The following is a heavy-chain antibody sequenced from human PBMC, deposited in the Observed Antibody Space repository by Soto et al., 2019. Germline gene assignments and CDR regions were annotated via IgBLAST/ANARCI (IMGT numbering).Heavy chain of an antibody. Sequence: EVQLLESGGDLVQPGGSLRLSCAASGFTFSNFAMRWVRQAPGRGLEWVSGISASGRDIHYADSVKDRFTVARDNSKNTLYQQMNSLRAEDTAIYYGAKGKTSGWYYVDYWGQGALVTVSS. V-gene: IGHV3-23*01. CDR2: ISASGRDI. J-gene: IGHJ4*02. CDR3: AKGKTSGWYYVDY. CDR1: GFTFSNFA. D-gene: IGHD6-19*01.